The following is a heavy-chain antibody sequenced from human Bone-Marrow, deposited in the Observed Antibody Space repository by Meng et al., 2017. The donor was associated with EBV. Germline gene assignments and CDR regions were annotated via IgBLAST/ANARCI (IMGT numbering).Heavy chain of an antibody. J-gene: IGHJ4*02. Sequence: QVQCVQSGAEVKKPGSSVKVPCKTSGGTFRSDAISWVRQAPGQGLEWMGGLIPMSDAPHYAQKFQGRVTITADESTSTHYMDLSGLRSEDTAVYYCASESGRGFTPDYWGQGTLVTVSS. V-gene: IGHV1-69*01. CDR2: LIPMSDAP. CDR1: GGTFRSDA. CDR3: ASESGRGFTPDY. D-gene: IGHD3-10*01.